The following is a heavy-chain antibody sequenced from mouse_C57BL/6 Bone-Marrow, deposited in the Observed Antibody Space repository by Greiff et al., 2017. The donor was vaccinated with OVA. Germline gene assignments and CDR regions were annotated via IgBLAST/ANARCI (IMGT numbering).Heavy chain of an antibody. J-gene: IGHJ2*01. CDR1: GFTFSSYG. CDR3: ARHKGFITTVVATSYFDY. D-gene: IGHD1-1*01. Sequence: EVKLVESGGDLVKPGGSLKLSCAASGFTFSSYGMSWVRQTPDKRLEWVATISSGGSYTYSPDSVKGRFTISRDNAKNTLYLQMSSLKSEDTAMYYCARHKGFITTVVATSYFDYWGQGTTLTVSS. CDR2: ISSGGSYT. V-gene: IGHV5-6*01.